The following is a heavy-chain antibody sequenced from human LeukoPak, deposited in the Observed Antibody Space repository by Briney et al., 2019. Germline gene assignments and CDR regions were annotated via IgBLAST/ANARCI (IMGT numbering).Heavy chain of an antibody. CDR3: AKGSYYDSSGSFYFDS. Sequence: GGSLRLSCAASGFTFSSYAMRWVRRAPGRGVEWVSGISGSGDNTYYADSVKGRFTISRDNSKNTLYVQVNSLGTEDTAAYYCAKGSYYDSSGSFYFDSWGQGTLVTVSS. D-gene: IGHD3-22*01. J-gene: IGHJ4*02. CDR1: GFTFSSYA. V-gene: IGHV3-23*01. CDR2: ISGSGDNT.